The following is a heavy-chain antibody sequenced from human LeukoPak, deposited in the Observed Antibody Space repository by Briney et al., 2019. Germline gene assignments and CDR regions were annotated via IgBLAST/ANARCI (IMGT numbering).Heavy chain of an antibody. V-gene: IGHV1-8*01. Sequence: ASVKVSCKASGYTFTSYDINWVRQATGQGLEWVGWMNPNSGNTGYAQKFQGRVTMTRNTSISTAYMELSSLRSEDTAVYYCARAKDDFWSGYYWDLTYYYYYGMDVWGQGTTVTVSS. J-gene: IGHJ6*02. CDR1: GYTFTSYD. CDR3: ARAKDDFWSGYYWDLTYYYYYGMDV. CDR2: MNPNSGNT. D-gene: IGHD3-3*01.